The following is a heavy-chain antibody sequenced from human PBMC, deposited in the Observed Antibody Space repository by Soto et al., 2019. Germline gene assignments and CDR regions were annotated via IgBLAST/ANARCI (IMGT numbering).Heavy chain of an antibody. J-gene: IGHJ4*02. V-gene: IGHV4-59*01. D-gene: IGHD5-12*01. CDR1: GGSMSSYY. Sequence: SAPLSLTCTVSGGSMSSYYWSWIRQSPGKGLEWIGYIYYSGSTNYNPSLKSRVAISLDTSKNQFSLMLSSVTAADTAVYYCARGEWLATIKPYFAYWGQGTLVTVSS. CDR3: ARGEWLATIKPYFAY. CDR2: IYYSGST.